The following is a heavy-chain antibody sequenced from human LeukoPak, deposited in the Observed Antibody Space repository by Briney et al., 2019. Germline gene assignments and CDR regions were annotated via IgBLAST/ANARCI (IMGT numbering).Heavy chain of an antibody. J-gene: IGHJ4*02. CDR2: IYPGDSDT. CDR3: ARLLVDTAMALDY. Sequence: GESLKISCKGSGYSFTSYWIGWGRQLPGKGLGWMGIIYPGDSDTRYHPSFQGQVTISADKSISTAYLQWSSLKASDTAMYYCARLLVDTAMALDYWGQGTLVTVSS. CDR1: GYSFTSYW. D-gene: IGHD5-18*01. V-gene: IGHV5-51*01.